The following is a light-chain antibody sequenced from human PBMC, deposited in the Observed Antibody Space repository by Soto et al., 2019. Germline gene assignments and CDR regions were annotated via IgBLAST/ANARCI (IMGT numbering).Light chain of an antibody. CDR3: QQYGSSPLT. Sequence: EIVLTQSPGTLSLSPGERATLSCRASQNVSSSYLAWYQQKPGQAPRLLIYGASSRATGIPDRFSGSGSGTGFTLTISRLEPEDFAVYYCQQYGSSPLTFGGGTKVEIK. J-gene: IGKJ4*01. V-gene: IGKV3-20*01. CDR1: QNVSSSY. CDR2: GAS.